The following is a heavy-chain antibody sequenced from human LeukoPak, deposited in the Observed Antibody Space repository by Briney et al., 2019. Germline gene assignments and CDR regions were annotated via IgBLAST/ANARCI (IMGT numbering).Heavy chain of an antibody. D-gene: IGHD2-2*01. Sequence: NPSQTLSLTCAMSGDSVSSNSVAWSWIRQSPSRGLEWLGRTYYRSKWYTDYALSVKSRMTINPDTSKNQFSLQLSSVTPEDTAVYYRARESASTFDYWGQGTLVTVSS. CDR3: ARESASTFDY. J-gene: IGHJ4*02. V-gene: IGHV6-1*01. CDR2: TYYRSKWYT. CDR1: GDSVSSNSVA.